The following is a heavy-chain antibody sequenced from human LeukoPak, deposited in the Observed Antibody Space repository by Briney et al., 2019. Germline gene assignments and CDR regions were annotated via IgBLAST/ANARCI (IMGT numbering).Heavy chain of an antibody. D-gene: IGHD1-26*01. J-gene: IGHJ4*02. V-gene: IGHV3-30*03. CDR3: ARQRGSYSLKFFDY. CDR1: GFTFNNYG. Sequence: GKSLRLSCAASGFTFNNYGMHWIRQAPGKGLEWVAVISYDGSNKYYADSVKGRFTISRDNSKNTLYLQMNSLRAEDTAVYYCARQRGSYSLKFFDYWGQGALVTVSS. CDR2: ISYDGSNK.